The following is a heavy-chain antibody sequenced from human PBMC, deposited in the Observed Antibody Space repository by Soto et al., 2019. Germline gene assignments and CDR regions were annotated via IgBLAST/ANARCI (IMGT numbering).Heavy chain of an antibody. Sequence: PGESLKISCKGSGYSFTSYWIGWVRQMPGKGLEWMGIIYPGDSDTRYSPSFQGQVTISADKSISTAYLQWSSLKASDTAMYYCARDLPYRTAGSYQPRYYGMDVWGQGTTVTVSS. CDR1: GYSFTSYW. CDR3: ARDLPYRTAGSYQPRYYGMDV. J-gene: IGHJ6*02. V-gene: IGHV5-51*01. D-gene: IGHD3-16*02. CDR2: IYPGDSDT.